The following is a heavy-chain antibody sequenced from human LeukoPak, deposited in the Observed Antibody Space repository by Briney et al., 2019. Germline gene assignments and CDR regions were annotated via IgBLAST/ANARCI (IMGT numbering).Heavy chain of an antibody. V-gene: IGHV3-21*01. CDR2: ISSSSSYI. J-gene: IGHJ4*02. Sequence: GGSLRHSCTASGFTFSSYSMNWVRQAPGKGLEWVSSISSSSSYIYYADSVKGRFTISRDNAKNSLYLQMNSLRAEDTAVYYCARARESKTYYYDSSGYSVDYWGQGTPVTVSS. CDR1: GFTFSSYS. D-gene: IGHD3-22*01. CDR3: ARARESKTYYYDSSGYSVDY.